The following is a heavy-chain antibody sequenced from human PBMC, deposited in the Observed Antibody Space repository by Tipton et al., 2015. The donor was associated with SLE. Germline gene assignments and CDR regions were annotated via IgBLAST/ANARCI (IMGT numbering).Heavy chain of an antibody. D-gene: IGHD1-1*01. J-gene: IGHJ3*02. CDR3: ARRSVQEAFDI. CDR1: GSSISRCYY. V-gene: IGHV4-38-2*01. Sequence: TLSLTCPVSGSSISRCYYWGWIRQPPGKGLEWIGTIYHNGDTYYKSSLKSRVTISVDTSKNHFSLKLRSVTAADTAVYFCARRSVQEAFDIWGQGTMVTVSS. CDR2: IYHNGDT.